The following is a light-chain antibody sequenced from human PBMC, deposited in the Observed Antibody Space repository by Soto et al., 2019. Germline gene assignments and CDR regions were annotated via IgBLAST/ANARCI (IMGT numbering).Light chain of an antibody. CDR3: LQHNSYPIT. CDR1: QGISSH. J-gene: IGKJ5*01. Sequence: DIRMTQSPSSLSASVGDTVTITCRASQGISSHLNWYQQKPGKAPKRLIYAASSLQSGVPSRFSGSGSGTEFTLTISSLQPEDFGTYYCLQHNSYPITFGQGTRLEIK. V-gene: IGKV1-17*01. CDR2: AAS.